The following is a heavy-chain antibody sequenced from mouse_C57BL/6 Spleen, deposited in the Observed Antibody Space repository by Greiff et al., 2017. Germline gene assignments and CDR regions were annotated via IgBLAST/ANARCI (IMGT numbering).Heavy chain of an antibody. J-gene: IGHJ1*03. CDR3: VRSPYYYGNSPFYWYFAF. Sequence: VQLVESGPELVKPGASVKISCKASGYAFSSSWLNWVQQRPGKGLEWIGRIYPGDGDTNYNGKFKGKATLTAHKSSSTAYMQLSSLTSEDTAVYFCVRSPYYYGNSPFYWYFAFWGTGATVTGSS. V-gene: IGHV1-82*01. D-gene: IGHD1-1*01. CDR1: GYAFSSSW. CDR2: IYPGDGDT.